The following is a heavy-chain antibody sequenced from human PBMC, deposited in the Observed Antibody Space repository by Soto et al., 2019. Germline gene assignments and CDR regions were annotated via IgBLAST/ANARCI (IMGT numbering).Heavy chain of an antibody. J-gene: IGHJ6*02. D-gene: IGHD6-19*01. CDR3: ARDATDIAVGRMDV. V-gene: IGHV1-2*04. Sequence: GASVKVSCKASGYTFTGYYMHWVRQAPGQGLEWMGWINPNSGGTNYAQKFQGWVTMTRDTSISTAYMELSRLRSDDTAVYYCARDATDIAVGRMDVWGQGTTVTVSS. CDR1: GYTFTGYY. CDR2: INPNSGGT.